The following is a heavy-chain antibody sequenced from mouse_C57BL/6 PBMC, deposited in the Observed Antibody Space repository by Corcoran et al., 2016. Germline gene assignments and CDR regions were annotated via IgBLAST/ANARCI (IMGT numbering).Heavy chain of an antibody. V-gene: IGHV9-3*01. D-gene: IGHD1-1*01. CDR1: GYTFTTYG. J-gene: IGHJ4*01. Sequence: QIQLVQSGPELKKPGETVKISCKASGYTFTTYGMSWVKQAPGKGLKWMGWINTYSGVPTYADDFKGRFAFSLETSASTAYLQINNLKKEDTATDFCARAITTVRAMDYWGQGTSVTVSS. CDR2: INTYSGVP. CDR3: ARAITTVRAMDY.